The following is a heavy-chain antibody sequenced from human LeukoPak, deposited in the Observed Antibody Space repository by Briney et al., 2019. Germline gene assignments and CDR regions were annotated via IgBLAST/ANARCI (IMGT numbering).Heavy chain of an antibody. V-gene: IGHV1-2*06. CDR2: INPNSGGT. CDR3: ASVGRGRARDFDY. D-gene: IGHD6-13*01. Sequence: ASVKVSCKASGYTFTSYGISWVRQAPGQGLEWMGRINPNSGGTNYAQKFQGRVTMTRDTSISTAYMELSRLRSDDTAVYYCASVGRGRARDFDYWGQGTLVTVSS. J-gene: IGHJ4*02. CDR1: GYTFTSYG.